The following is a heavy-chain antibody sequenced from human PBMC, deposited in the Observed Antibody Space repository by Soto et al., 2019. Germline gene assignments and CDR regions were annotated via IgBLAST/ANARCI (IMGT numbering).Heavy chain of an antibody. J-gene: IGHJ6*03. CDR1: GYTFTSYA. CDR2: INAGNGNT. Sequence: ASVKVSCKASGYTFTSYAMHWVRQAPGQRLEWMGWINAGNGNTKYSQKFQGRVTMTRDTSVSTAYMELSSLRSEDTAVYYCARLGGSRDYYYYMDVWGKGTTVTVSS. CDR3: ARLGGSRDYYYYMDV. V-gene: IGHV1-3*01.